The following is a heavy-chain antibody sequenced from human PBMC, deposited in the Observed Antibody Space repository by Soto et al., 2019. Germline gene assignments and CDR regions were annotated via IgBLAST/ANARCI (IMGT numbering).Heavy chain of an antibody. CDR3: ARGNPNYYYYYGMNV. D-gene: IGHD4-4*01. CDR2: ISYDGSNK. J-gene: IGHJ6*02. Sequence: GGSLRLSCAASGFTFSSYAMHWVRQAPGKGLEWVAVISYDGSNKYYADSVKGRFTISRDNSKNTLYLQMNSLRAEDTAVYYCARGNPNYYYYYGMNVWGQGTTVTVSS. CDR1: GFTFSSYA. V-gene: IGHV3-30-3*01.